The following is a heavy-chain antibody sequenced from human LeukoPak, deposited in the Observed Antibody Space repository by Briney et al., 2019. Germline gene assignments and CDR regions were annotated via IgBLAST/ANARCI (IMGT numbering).Heavy chain of an antibody. J-gene: IGHJ5*02. Sequence: GGSLRLSCTASGFTFSNAWMSWVRQAPGKGLEWVGRIKSKTDGGTTDYAAPVKGRFTISRDDSKNTLYLQMNSLKTEDSAFYYCTTDRRNWFDPWGQGTLVTVSS. CDR2: IKSKTDGGTT. V-gene: IGHV3-15*01. CDR1: GFTFSNAW. CDR3: TTDRRNWFDP.